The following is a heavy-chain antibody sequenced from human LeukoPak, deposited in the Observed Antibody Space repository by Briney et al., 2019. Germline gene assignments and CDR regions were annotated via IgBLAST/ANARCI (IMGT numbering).Heavy chain of an antibody. CDR2: IIPIFGTA. Sequence: SVKVSCKASGGTFSSYAISWVRQASGQGLEWMGGIIPIFGTANYAQKFQGRVTITADESTSTAYMELSSLRSENTAVYYCARGLLLDSYGHISFDYWGQGTLVTVSS. D-gene: IGHD5-18*01. J-gene: IGHJ4*02. V-gene: IGHV1-69*13. CDR1: GGTFSSYA. CDR3: ARGLLLDSYGHISFDY.